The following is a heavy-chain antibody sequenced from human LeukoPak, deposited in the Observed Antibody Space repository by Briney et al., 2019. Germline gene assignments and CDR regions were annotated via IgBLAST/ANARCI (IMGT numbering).Heavy chain of an antibody. D-gene: IGHD3-10*01. CDR2: INPNSGGT. J-gene: IGHJ4*02. CDR1: GYTFTGYY. CDR3: ARDQNYYGSGSYSISLGFDY. V-gene: IGHV1-2*06. Sequence: ASVKVSCKASGYTFTGYYMHWVRQAPGQGLEWMGRINPNSGGTNYAQKFQGRVTMTRDTSTSTVYMELSSLRSEDTAVYYCARDQNYYGSGSYSISLGFDYWGQGTLVTVSS.